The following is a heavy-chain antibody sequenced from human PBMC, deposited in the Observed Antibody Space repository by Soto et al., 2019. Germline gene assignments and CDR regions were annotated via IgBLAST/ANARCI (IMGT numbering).Heavy chain of an antibody. J-gene: IGHJ6*02. CDR1: GFSFSSYS. CDR2: ISSRSDVI. CDR3: ARPGQGVLFYYAMDV. Sequence: EVQLVESGGGLVQPGGSLRLSCAASGFSFSSYSMNWVRQAPGKGLEWISYISSRSDVIYYADSLKGRFTVSRDNAKNSLYLQMNSLGDEDSAVYYCARPGQGVLFYYAMDVWGQATTVTVSS. D-gene: IGHD3-10*01. V-gene: IGHV3-48*02.